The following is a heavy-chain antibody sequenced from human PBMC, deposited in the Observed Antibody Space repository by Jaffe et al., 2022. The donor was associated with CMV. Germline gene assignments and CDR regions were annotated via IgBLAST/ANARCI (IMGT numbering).Heavy chain of an antibody. D-gene: IGHD3-9*01. Sequence: QLQLQESGPGLVKPSETLSLTCTVSGGSISSSSYYWGWIRQPPGKGLEWIGSIYYSGSTYYNPSLKSRVTISVDTSKNQFSLKLSSVTAADTAVYYCARGLRYFDWLVTMDVWGKGTTVTVSS. CDR1: GGSISSSSYY. CDR3: ARGLRYFDWLVTMDV. V-gene: IGHV4-39*01. CDR2: IYYSGST. J-gene: IGHJ6*04.